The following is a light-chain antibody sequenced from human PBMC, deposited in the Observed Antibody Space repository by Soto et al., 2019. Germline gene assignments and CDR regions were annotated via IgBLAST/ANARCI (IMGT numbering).Light chain of an antibody. V-gene: IGLV2-14*01. J-gene: IGLJ3*02. CDR2: EVS. CDR3: TSFTSSSTWV. CDR1: SSDVGGYNY. Sequence: QSALTQPASVSGSPGQSITISCTGTSSDVGGYNYVSWYQQHPGKAPKLMIYEVSNRPSGVSNRLSGSKSGYTASLTISELQAEDEADYYCTSFTSSSTWVFGGATKVTVL.